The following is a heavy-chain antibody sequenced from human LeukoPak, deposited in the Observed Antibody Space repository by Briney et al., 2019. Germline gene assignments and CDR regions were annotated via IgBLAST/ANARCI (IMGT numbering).Heavy chain of an antibody. CDR3: AKEKGDGLPFDY. V-gene: IGHV3-23*01. J-gene: IGHJ4*02. Sequence: GGPLSLSCSASGFPFRNYGMVWAREARGKGLDFLLGVNAKGYVTLYADSVKGRFTKSRDNSKNTLYLQMNSLRAEDTAVYYCAKEKGDGLPFDYWGQGTLITVSS. CDR1: GFPFRNYG. CDR2: VNAKGYVT. D-gene: IGHD5-24*01.